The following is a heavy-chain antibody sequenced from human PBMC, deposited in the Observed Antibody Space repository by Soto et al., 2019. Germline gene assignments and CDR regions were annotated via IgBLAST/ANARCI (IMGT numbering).Heavy chain of an antibody. CDR1: GGSIIRTTSY. D-gene: IGHD4-4*01. CDR2: INYSGDT. Sequence: SETLSLTCADSGGSIIRTTSYWGWVRQPPGKGLEWIGTINYSGDTYYNPSLQSRVSIFVDSSKSQFSLKLSSVTAADTAVYYCSRSQIDYSVLDSWGPGNLVTVSS. CDR3: SRSQIDYSVLDS. V-gene: IGHV4-39*01. J-gene: IGHJ4*02.